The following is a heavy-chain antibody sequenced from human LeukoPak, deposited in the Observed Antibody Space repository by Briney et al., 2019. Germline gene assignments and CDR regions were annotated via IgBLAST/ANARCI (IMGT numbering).Heavy chain of an antibody. Sequence: SETLSLTCTVSGGSISSYYWSWIRQPPGKGLEWIGYIYYSGITKHNPSLESRVTISVDTSENQFSLKLSSVTAADTAVYYCARLGGAYYYYGLDVWGQGTTVTVSS. CDR1: GGSISSYY. J-gene: IGHJ6*02. CDR2: IYYSGIT. D-gene: IGHD3-3*01. CDR3: ARLGGAYYYYGLDV. V-gene: IGHV4-59*01.